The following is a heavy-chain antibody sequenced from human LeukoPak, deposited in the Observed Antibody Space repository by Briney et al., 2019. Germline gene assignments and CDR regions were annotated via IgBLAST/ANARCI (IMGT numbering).Heavy chain of an antibody. Sequence: GGSQRLSCAGSGFTFENYAMTWVRQAPGKGLEWVSSISDSGSTTFYADSVKGRFTISRDNSKNTLYLQMNSLRAEDTAVYYCARLSGSYYYFDYWGQGTLVTVSS. D-gene: IGHD1-26*01. V-gene: IGHV3-23*01. CDR3: ARLSGSYYYFDY. J-gene: IGHJ4*02. CDR2: ISDSGSTT. CDR1: GFTFENYA.